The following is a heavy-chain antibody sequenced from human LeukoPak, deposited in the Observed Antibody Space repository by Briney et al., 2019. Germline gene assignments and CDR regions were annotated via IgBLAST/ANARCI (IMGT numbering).Heavy chain of an antibody. Sequence: PGGSLRLSCAASGFTFSSYWMSWVRQAPGKGLEWVAVISYDGSNKYYADSVKGRFTISRDNSENTLYLQMNSLRAEDTAVYYCAKDLEPHDYGDYAAFDIWGQGTMVTVSS. J-gene: IGHJ3*02. V-gene: IGHV3-30*18. CDR1: GFTFSSYW. D-gene: IGHD4-17*01. CDR3: AKDLEPHDYGDYAAFDI. CDR2: ISYDGSNK.